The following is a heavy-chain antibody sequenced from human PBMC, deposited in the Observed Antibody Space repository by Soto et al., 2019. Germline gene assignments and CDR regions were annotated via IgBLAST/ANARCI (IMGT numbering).Heavy chain of an antibody. D-gene: IGHD6-6*01. CDR3: AKIPSPDSSSSWYYCHYMDL. V-gene: IGHV3-23*01. Sequence: EVQLLESGGGLVQPGGSLRLSCAASGFTFSSYAMSWVRQAPGKGLEWVSAISGSGGSTYYADSVKGRFTISRDNSKNTLHLQMNRLRAADTAVYYRAKIPSPDSSSSWYYCHYMDLWGKGTTVTVSS. J-gene: IGHJ6*03. CDR1: GFTFSSYA. CDR2: ISGSGGST.